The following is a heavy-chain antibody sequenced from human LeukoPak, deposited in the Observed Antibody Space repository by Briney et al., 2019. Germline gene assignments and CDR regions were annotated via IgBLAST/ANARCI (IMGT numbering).Heavy chain of an antibody. D-gene: IGHD2/OR15-2a*01. Sequence: GGSLRLSCTVSGFTVSSNSMSWVRQAPGKGLEWVPFIYSENTHYPDSVKGRFTISRDNSKNTLYLQMNRLRAEDTAVYYCAKDQGSGSYYFQPYYFDYWGQGTLVTVSS. CDR3: AKDQGSGSYYFQPYYFDY. CDR1: GFTVSSNS. V-gene: IGHV3-53*01. CDR2: IYSENT. J-gene: IGHJ4*02.